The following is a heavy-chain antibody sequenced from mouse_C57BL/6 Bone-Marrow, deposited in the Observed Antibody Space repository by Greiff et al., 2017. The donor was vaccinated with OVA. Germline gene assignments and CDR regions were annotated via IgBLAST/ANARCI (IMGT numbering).Heavy chain of an antibody. CDR2: IYPRSGNT. V-gene: IGHV1-81*01. J-gene: IGHJ2*01. Sequence: QVQLKESGAELARPGASVKLSCKASGYTFTSYGISWVKQRTGQGLEWIGEIYPRSGNTYYNEKFKGKATLTADKSSSTAYMELRSLTSEDSAVYFCADYDYDSGDYWGQGTTLTVSS. D-gene: IGHD2-4*01. CDR1: GYTFTSYG. CDR3: ADYDYDSGDY.